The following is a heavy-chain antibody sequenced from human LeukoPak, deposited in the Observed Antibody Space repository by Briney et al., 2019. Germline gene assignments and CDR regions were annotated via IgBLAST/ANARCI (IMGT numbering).Heavy chain of an antibody. Sequence: PSETLSLTCAVYGGSFSGYYWSWIRQPPGKGLEWIGEINHSGSTNYNPSLKSRVTISVDTSKNQFSLKLSSVTAADTAVYYCARVAYYYDSSGYQPFDYWGQGTLVTVSS. D-gene: IGHD3-22*01. CDR3: ARVAYYYDSSGYQPFDY. CDR2: INHSGST. CDR1: GGSFSGYY. V-gene: IGHV4-34*01. J-gene: IGHJ4*02.